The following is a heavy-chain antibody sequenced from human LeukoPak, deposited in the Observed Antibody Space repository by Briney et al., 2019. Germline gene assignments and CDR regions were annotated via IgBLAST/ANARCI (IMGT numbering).Heavy chain of an antibody. CDR3: VRNGRYCLDY. J-gene: IGHJ4*02. D-gene: IGHD1-14*01. Sequence: PGTLSLTCDVSGDFIRSSEWWSWVRQPPGKGLEWIGQFFLSGGPNYRPSLRSRVTISVDRSKSQFSLKMASVTAADTAIYYCVRNGRYCLDYWGQGTLVTVSS. CDR2: FFLSGGP. CDR1: GDFIRSSEW. V-gene: IGHV4-4*03.